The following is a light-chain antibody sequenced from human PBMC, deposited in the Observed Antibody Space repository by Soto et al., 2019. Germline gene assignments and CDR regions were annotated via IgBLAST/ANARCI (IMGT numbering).Light chain of an antibody. Sequence: DIQMTQSPSSLCGSVGDRVTITCRASQTISIYLNWYQQKPGKAPNLLIYSASSLQSGVPSRFSGSGSATDFNFTINSLQPEDFATYSCQQSFSAPITFGQGTQREIK. V-gene: IGKV1-39*01. CDR3: QQSFSAPIT. J-gene: IGKJ5*01. CDR2: SAS. CDR1: QTISIY.